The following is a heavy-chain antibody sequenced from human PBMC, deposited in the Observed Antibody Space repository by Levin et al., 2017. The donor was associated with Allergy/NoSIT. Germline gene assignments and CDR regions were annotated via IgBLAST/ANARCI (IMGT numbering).Heavy chain of an antibody. D-gene: IGHD6-6*01. Sequence: GGSLRLSCAASGFTFSSYAMSWVRQAPGKGLEWVSAISGGGSSTYYADSVKGRFTISRDNSKNTLYLQMNSLRAEDTAVYYCARDQYGSSSGWFDYWGQGTLVTVSS. CDR3: ARDQYGSSSGWFDY. V-gene: IGHV3-23*01. CDR2: ISGGGSST. CDR1: GFTFSSYA. J-gene: IGHJ4*02.